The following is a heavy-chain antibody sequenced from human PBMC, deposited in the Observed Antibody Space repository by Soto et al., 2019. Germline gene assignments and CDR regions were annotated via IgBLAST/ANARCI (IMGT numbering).Heavy chain of an antibody. CDR3: AREETAWPLAYGLDV. V-gene: IGHV3-21*01. CDR2: IGRRSDI. CDR1: GFSFSTYS. J-gene: IGHJ6*02. D-gene: IGHD2-21*02. Sequence: PGVSLRLSCEASGFSFSTYSMHWVRQAPGKGLEWVSSIGRRSDIYYADSVKGRFTISRDNAKNSVSLQMNSLRDEDTAVYYCAREETAWPLAYGLDVWGQGTTVTVSS.